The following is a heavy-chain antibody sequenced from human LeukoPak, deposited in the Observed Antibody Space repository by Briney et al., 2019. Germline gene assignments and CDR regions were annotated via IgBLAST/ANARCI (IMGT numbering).Heavy chain of an antibody. D-gene: IGHD3-10*01. V-gene: IGHV3-23*01. Sequence: PGGSLRLSCAASGFTFSSYAMSWVRQAPGKGLEWVSAISGSGGSTYYADSVKGRFTISRDNSKNTLYLQMNSLRAEDTAVYYCAKAHGSGSYYYYDYGMDVWGQGTTVTVSS. CDR2: ISGSGGST. CDR1: GFTFSSYA. CDR3: AKAHGSGSYYYYDYGMDV. J-gene: IGHJ6*02.